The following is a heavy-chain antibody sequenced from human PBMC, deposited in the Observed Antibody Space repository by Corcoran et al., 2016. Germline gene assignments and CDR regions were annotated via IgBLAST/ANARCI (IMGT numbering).Heavy chain of an antibody. D-gene: IGHD6-6*01. V-gene: IGHV4-61*01. J-gene: IGHJ2*01. CDR2: IYYSGST. CDR1: GGSVSSGSYY. CDR3: ARGEEIAARCPNWYFDL. Sequence: QVQLQESGPGLVKPSETLSLTCTVSGGSVSSGSYYWSWIRQPPGKGLAWIGYIYYSGSTNYNPSLKSRVTISVDTAKNQFSLKLSSVTAADTAVYYCARGEEIAARCPNWYFDLWGRGTLVTVSS.